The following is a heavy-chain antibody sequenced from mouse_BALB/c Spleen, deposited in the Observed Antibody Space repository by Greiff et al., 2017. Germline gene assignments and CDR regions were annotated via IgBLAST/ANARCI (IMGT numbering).Heavy chain of an antibody. D-gene: IGHD1-1*01. J-gene: IGHJ3*01. CDR2: ISSGGSYT. CDR3: AKVNNYGSNAY. CDR1: GFTFSSYA. Sequence: EVKLMESGGGLVKPGGSLKLSCAASGFTFSSYAMSWVRQSPEKRLEWVAEISSGGSYTYYPDTVTGRFTISRDNAKNTLYLEMSSLRSEDTAMYYCAKVNNYGSNAYWGQGTLVTVSA. V-gene: IGHV5-9-4*01.